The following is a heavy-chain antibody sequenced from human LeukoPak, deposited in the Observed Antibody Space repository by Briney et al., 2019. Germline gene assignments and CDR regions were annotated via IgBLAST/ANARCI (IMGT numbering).Heavy chain of an antibody. CDR3: ARAGIGGSSTSCNY. D-gene: IGHD2-2*01. V-gene: IGHV3-21*01. J-gene: IGHJ4*02. CDR1: GFTFRSYS. CDR2: ISSSSSYI. Sequence: GGSLRLSCAASGFTFRSYSMNWVRQAPGKGLEWVSSISSSSSYIYYADSVKGRFTISRDNAKNSLYLQMNSLRAEDTAVYYCARAGIGGSSTSCNYWGQGTLVTVSS.